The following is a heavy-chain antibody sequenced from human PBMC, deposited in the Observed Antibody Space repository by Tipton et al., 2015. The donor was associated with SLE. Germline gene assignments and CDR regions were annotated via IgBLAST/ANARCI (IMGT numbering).Heavy chain of an antibody. CDR3: ARSVWGRSPGDFDV. CDR2: TYYRSKWSN. D-gene: IGHD3-16*01. J-gene: IGHJ3*01. CDR1: GDSVSSNSAA. V-gene: IGHV6-1*01. Sequence: GLVKPSQTLSFTCAISGDSVSSNSAAWNWIRQSPSRGLEWLGRTYYRSKWSNEYAVSVKSRITIKPDTSKNQFSLQLTSVTPEDTALYYCARSVWGRSPGDFDVWGQGTMVTVSS.